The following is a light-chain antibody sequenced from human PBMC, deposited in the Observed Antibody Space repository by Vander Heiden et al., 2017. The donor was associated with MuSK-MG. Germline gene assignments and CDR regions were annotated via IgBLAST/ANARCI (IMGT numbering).Light chain of an antibody. CDR3: QVWDSSGDHVV. CDR2: DDR. Sequence: SYVLTQSPSVSVAPGQTARITWGGNDLGSKSVHWYQPKPDQAPVLVVYDDRARPSGIPARFSGSNSGNTATLTISRVEAGDEADYHCQVWDSSGDHVVFGGGTKLTVL. CDR1: DLGSKS. J-gene: IGLJ2*01. V-gene: IGLV3-21*02.